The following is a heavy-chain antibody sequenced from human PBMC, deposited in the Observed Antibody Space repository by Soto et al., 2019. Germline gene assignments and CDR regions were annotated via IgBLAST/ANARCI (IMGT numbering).Heavy chain of an antibody. V-gene: IGHV4-34*01. D-gene: IGHD3-16*01. Sequence: SETLSLTCAVYAGSFSHYYWNWIRQSPGKGLEWIGKIKHSGSSNYNPSLRSRVSISVDMSKNQFSLRLTSVTAADTAVYYCARAPGGGSYPGWFDPWGQGTLVTVSS. J-gene: IGHJ5*02. CDR3: ARAPGGGSYPGWFDP. CDR1: AGSFSHYY. CDR2: IKHSGSS.